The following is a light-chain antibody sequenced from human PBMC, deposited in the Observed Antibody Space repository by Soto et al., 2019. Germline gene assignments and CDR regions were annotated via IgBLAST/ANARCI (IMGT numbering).Light chain of an antibody. Sequence: DIQMTQSPSSLSASVGDIVTITCQASQDISNYLNWYQQKPGKAPKLLIYDASNLETGVPSRFSGSGSGTDFTFTISSLQPEDIATYYCQQYDNLPFFGGGTKVEIK. CDR1: QDISNY. V-gene: IGKV1-33*01. CDR2: DAS. J-gene: IGKJ4*01. CDR3: QQYDNLPF.